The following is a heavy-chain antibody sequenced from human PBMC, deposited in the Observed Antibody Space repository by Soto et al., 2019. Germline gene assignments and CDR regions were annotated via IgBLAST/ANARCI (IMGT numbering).Heavy chain of an antibody. CDR2: IYYSGST. D-gene: IGHD6-13*01. CDR3: ARRGSSWSNYYYYYYMDV. CDR1: GGSISSYY. V-gene: IGHV4-59*08. J-gene: IGHJ6*03. Sequence: SETLSLTCSVSGGSISSYYWSWIRQPPGKGLEWIGYIYYSGSTNYNPSLKSRVTISVDTSKNQFSLKLSSVTAADTAVYYCARRGSSWSNYYYYYYMDVWGKGTTVTVSS.